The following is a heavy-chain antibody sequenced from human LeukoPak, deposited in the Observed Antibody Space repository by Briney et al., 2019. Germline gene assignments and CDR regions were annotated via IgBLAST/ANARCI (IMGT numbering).Heavy chain of an antibody. D-gene: IGHD5-18*01. V-gene: IGHV1-18*01. CDR2: ISAYNGNT. J-gene: IGHJ5*02. CDR1: GYTFTSYD. Sequence: WASVKVSCKASGYTFTSYDINWVRQAPGQGLEWMGWISAYNGNTNYAQKLQGRVTMTTDTSTSTAYMELRSLRSDDTAVYYCAREWSIQLWSTGHWFDPWGQGTLVTVSS. CDR3: AREWSIQLWSTGHWFDP.